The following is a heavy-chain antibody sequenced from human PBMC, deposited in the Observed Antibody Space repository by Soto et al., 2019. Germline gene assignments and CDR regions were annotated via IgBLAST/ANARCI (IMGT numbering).Heavy chain of an antibody. CDR1: GGSISSSSYY. V-gene: IGHV4-39*01. Sequence: QLQLQESGPGLVKPSETLSLTCTVSGGSISSSSYYWGWIRQPPGKGLEWIGSIYYSGSTYYNPSLKSRVTISVDTSKNQFSLKLSSVTAADTAVYYCARWGHDYDFWSGYYQVRIDWFDPWGQGTLVTVSS. CDR3: ARWGHDYDFWSGYYQVRIDWFDP. CDR2: IYYSGST. J-gene: IGHJ5*02. D-gene: IGHD3-3*01.